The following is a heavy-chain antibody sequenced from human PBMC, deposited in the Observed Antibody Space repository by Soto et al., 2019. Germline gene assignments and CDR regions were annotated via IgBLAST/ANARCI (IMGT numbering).Heavy chain of an antibody. Sequence: QVQLVESGGGVVQPGRSLRLSCAASGFTFSSYGMHWVRQAPGKGLEWVAVISYDGSNKYYADSVKGRFTISRDNSKNTLYLQMNSLRAEDTAVYYCAKFHSYYDSSGLGYRGQGTLVTVSS. V-gene: IGHV3-30*18. CDR2: ISYDGSNK. D-gene: IGHD3-22*01. CDR1: GFTFSSYG. J-gene: IGHJ4*02. CDR3: AKFHSYYDSSGLGY.